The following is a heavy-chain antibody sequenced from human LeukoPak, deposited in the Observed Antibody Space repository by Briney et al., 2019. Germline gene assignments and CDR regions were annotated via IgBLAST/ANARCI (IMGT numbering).Heavy chain of an antibody. V-gene: IGHV4-30-2*01. J-gene: IGHJ4*02. CDR2: IYHSGST. Sequence: SETLSLTCTVSGGSISSSSYYWSWIRQPPGKGLEWIGYIYHSGSTFYNPSLKSRVTISVDRSKNQFSLKLSSMTAADTAVYYCASFGGYYTTNTLFDYWGQGTLVTVSS. CDR3: ASFGGYYTTNTLFDY. CDR1: GGSISSSSYY. D-gene: IGHD3-3*01.